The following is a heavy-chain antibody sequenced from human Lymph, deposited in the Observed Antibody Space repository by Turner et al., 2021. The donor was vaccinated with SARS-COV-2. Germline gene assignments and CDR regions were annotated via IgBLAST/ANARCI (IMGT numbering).Heavy chain of an antibody. CDR1: GFTFSSYA. J-gene: IGHJ4*02. V-gene: IGHV3-23*01. Sequence: EVQLLESGGGLVQPGGSLRRSGAASGFTFSSYAMSWVRQAPGKGLEWVSGISGSGGRPYNADSVKGRFTVSRDDSKYTLYLQMNSLRAEDTAVYYCAKVTGSSWYKGIDYWGQGTLVTVSS. CDR2: ISGSGGRP. CDR3: AKVTGSSWYKGIDY. D-gene: IGHD6-13*01.